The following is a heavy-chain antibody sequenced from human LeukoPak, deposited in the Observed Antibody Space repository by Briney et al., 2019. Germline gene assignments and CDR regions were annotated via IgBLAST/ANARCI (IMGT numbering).Heavy chain of an antibody. CDR2: IYTSGST. Sequence: PSETLSLTCTVSGGSISSYYWSWIRHPAGKGLEWIGRIYTSGSTNYNPSLKSRVTMSVDTSKNQFSLKLSSVTAADTAVYYCARDIVVVLAAILRCWYFDLWGRGTLVTVSS. CDR3: ARDIVVVLAAILRCWYFDL. CDR1: GGSISSYY. V-gene: IGHV4-4*07. J-gene: IGHJ2*01. D-gene: IGHD2-2*02.